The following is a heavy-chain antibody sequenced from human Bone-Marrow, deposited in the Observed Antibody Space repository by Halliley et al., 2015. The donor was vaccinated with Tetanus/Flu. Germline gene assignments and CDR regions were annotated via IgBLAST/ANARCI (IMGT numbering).Heavy chain of an antibody. V-gene: IGHV3-23*01. CDR3: AKDRISQRVYFYGLDV. Sequence: SLRLSCAASGFSFSTYAMTWVRQAPGKGLEWVSGLGNTGGGTYYADSVKGRFTIPRDNSRNTLYLQMNSLRAEDTAVYYCAKDRISQRVYFYGLDVWGQGTTVSVSS. D-gene: IGHD3-3*02. J-gene: IGHJ6*02. CDR2: LGNTGGGT. CDR1: GFSFSTYA.